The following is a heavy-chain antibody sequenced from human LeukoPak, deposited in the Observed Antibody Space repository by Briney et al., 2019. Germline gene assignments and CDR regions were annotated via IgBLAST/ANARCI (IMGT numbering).Heavy chain of an antibody. CDR3: ARGLAARRAAAIGRYYFDY. J-gene: IGHJ4*02. D-gene: IGHD6-6*01. V-gene: IGHV4-34*01. CDR2: INHSGST. Sequence: SETLSLTCAVYGGSFSGYYWSWIRQPPGKGLEWIGEINHSGSTNYNPSLKSRVTISVDTSKNQFSLKLSSVTAADTAVYYCARGLAARRAAAIGRYYFDYWGQGTLVTASS. CDR1: GGSFSGYY.